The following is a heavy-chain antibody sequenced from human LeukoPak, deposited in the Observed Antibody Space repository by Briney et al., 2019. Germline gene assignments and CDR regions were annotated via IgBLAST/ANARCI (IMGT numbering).Heavy chain of an antibody. CDR3: ARDRAYYYDSSGYYYFDH. D-gene: IGHD3-22*01. V-gene: IGHV3-11*01. CDR1: GFTFSDYY. J-gene: IGHJ4*02. CDR2: ISFGGSPT. Sequence: GGSLRLSCAASGFTFSDYYMSWIRQAPGKGPEWVSYISFGGSPTQYADSVKGRFTISRDNAKNSLYLQMNSLRDEDTAVYYCARDRAYYYDSSGYYYFDHWGQGTLVTVSS.